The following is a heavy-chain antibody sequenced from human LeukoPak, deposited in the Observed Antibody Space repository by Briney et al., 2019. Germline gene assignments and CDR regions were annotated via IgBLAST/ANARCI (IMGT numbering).Heavy chain of an antibody. CDR1: GGSVNSGTYY. CDR3: ARDRVRGNSNPYFDY. CDR2: IYYSGST. D-gene: IGHD4-11*01. Sequence: SETLSLTCTVSGGSVNSGTYYWNWIRQPPGKGLEWIGYIYYSGSTDYNPSLKSRVTITVDTSKNQFSLKLSSVTAADTAVYYCARDRVRGNSNPYFDYWGQGTLVTVSS. J-gene: IGHJ4*02. V-gene: IGHV4-61*01.